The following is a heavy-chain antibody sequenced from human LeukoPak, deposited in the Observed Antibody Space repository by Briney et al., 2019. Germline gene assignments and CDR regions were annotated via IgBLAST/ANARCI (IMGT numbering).Heavy chain of an antibody. J-gene: IGHJ5*02. CDR1: GGTFSSYA. Sequence: GASVKVSCKASGGTFSSYAISWVRQAPGQGLEWMGGIIPIFGTANYAQKFQGRVTITTDESTSTAYMELSSLRSEDTAVYYCARDLRRYSPGPFDPWGQGTLVTVSS. D-gene: IGHD5-18*01. V-gene: IGHV1-69*05. CDR2: IIPIFGTA. CDR3: ARDLRRYSPGPFDP.